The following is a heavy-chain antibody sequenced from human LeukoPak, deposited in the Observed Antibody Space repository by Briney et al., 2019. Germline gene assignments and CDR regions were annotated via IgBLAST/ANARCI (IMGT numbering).Heavy chain of an antibody. D-gene: IGHD6-19*01. J-gene: IGHJ4*02. CDR3: ARDRDSSGWYYFDY. Sequence: GGSLGLSCAVTGFTLSNYCMNWVRQAPGKGLEWVSYISSSSRTVYYADSVKGRFTISRDNAQNSLYLQMNSLRAEDTAVYYCARDRDSSGWYYFDYWGQGTLVTVSS. CDR2: ISSSSRTV. CDR1: GFTLSNYC. V-gene: IGHV3-48*01.